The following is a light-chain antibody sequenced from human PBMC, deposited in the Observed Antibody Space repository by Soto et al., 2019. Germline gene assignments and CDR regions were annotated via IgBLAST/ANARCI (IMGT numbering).Light chain of an antibody. J-gene: IGKJ1*01. Sequence: EIVLTQSPGTLSLSPEKRATLSCRASQSVSNNYLAWYQQKPGQAPRLLIYGASSRATGIPDRFSGSGSGTDFTLTISRLEPEDFAVYYCQQYGSSGTFGQGTKVDIK. V-gene: IGKV3-20*01. CDR2: GAS. CDR1: QSVSNNY. CDR3: QQYGSSGT.